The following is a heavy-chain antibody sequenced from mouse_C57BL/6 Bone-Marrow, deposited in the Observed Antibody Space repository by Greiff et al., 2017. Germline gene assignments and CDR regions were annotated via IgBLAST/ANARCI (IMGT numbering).Heavy chain of an antibody. CDR2: ISDGGSYT. Sequence: EVQLVESGGGLVKPGGSLKLSCAASGFTFSSYAMSWVRQTPEKRLEWVATISDGGSYTYYPDNVKGRFTISRDNAKNNLYLQMSHLKSEDTAMYYCATLYYVDYWGQGTTLTVSS. CDR3: ATLYYVDY. V-gene: IGHV5-4*01. J-gene: IGHJ2*01. CDR1: GFTFSSYA.